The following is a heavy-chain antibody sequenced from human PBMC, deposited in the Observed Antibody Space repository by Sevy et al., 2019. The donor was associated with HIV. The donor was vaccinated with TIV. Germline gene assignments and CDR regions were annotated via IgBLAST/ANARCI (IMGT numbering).Heavy chain of an antibody. CDR2: IKQAGSKK. J-gene: IGHJ4*02. CDR3: ARLKLHYDLDYFDI. V-gene: IGHV3-7*03. D-gene: IGHD3-16*01. Sequence: GGSLRLSCAASGFTFSDYWMSWVRQAPEKGLEWVANIKQAGSKKYYVDSVKGRFIMSRDNAKNSLYLEMNSLRAEDTAVYYCARLKLHYDLDYFDIWGQGTLVTVSS. CDR1: GFTFSDYW.